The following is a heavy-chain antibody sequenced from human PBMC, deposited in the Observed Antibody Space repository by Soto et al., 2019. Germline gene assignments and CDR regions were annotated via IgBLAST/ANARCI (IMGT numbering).Heavy chain of an antibody. CDR3: VNILMQHDFEGG. V-gene: IGHV3-64D*08. CDR1: GFTFTVYA. J-gene: IGHJ4*02. Sequence: EVQMVASGGGLVQPGSSLRLSCLASGFTFTVYAFHWVRQAPGKGLEFVAAISSDGTKTYYADSVKGRFTISRDTSKNTLFLHMNRLRAEDTALYYCVNILMQHDFEGGWGQGTLVTVSS. D-gene: IGHD3-3*01. CDR2: ISSDGTKT.